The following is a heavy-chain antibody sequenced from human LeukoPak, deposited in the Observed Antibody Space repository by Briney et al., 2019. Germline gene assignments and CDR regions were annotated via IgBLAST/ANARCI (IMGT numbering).Heavy chain of an antibody. CDR3: AKDYCSSTSCPLSNWFDP. CDR2: ISGSGGST. V-gene: IGHV3-23*01. Sequence: GGSLRLSCAASGFTFSSYAMSWVRQAPGKGLEWVSGISGSGGSTYYADSVKGRFTISRDNSKNTLYLQMNSLRAEDTAVYYCAKDYCSSTSCPLSNWFDPWGQGTLVTVSS. J-gene: IGHJ5*02. CDR1: GFTFSSYA. D-gene: IGHD2-2*01.